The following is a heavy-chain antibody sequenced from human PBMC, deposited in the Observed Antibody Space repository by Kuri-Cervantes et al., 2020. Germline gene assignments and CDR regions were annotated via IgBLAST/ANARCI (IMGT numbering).Heavy chain of an antibody. J-gene: IGHJ4*02. CDR1: GGSISSGDYY. D-gene: IGHD3-10*01. CDR2: IYYSGST. Sequence: SETLSLTCTISGGSISSGDYYWSWIRQPPGKGLEWIGYIYYSGSTYYNPSLKSRVTISLDTSKNQFSLRLNSVTAADTAVYYCARKSGSIYYFDYWGQGTLVTVSS. V-gene: IGHV4-30-4*01. CDR3: ARKSGSIYYFDY.